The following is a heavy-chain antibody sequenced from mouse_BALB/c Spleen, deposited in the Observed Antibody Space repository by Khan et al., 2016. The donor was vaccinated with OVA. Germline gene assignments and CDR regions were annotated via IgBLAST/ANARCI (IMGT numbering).Heavy chain of an antibody. Sequence: VQLQQSGPELVKPGASVKVSCKASGYAFTSYIMYWVKQSHGKSLEWIGYIDPYNGGTSYNQKFKGKATLTVDKSSTTAYMHVNSLTYEDSAVCFCARGGYGGFAYWGQGTLVTVSA. D-gene: IGHD2-2*01. CDR1: GYAFTSYI. CDR2: IDPYNGGT. J-gene: IGHJ3*01. V-gene: IGHV1S135*01. CDR3: ARGGYGGFAY.